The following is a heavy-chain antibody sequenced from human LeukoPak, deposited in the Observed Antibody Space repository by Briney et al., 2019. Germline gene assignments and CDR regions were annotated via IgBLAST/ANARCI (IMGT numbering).Heavy chain of an antibody. J-gene: IGHJ5*02. D-gene: IGHD2-2*01. V-gene: IGHV1-46*01. CDR3: ARDRCSSTSCYGGNWFDP. Sequence: ASVKVSCKASGFTFTSYYMHWVRQAPGQGLEWMGIINPSNGDTSYAQKFQGRVTMTRDTSTSTAYMELRSLRSDDTAVYYCARDRCSSTSCYGGNWFDPWGQGTLVTVSS. CDR2: INPSNGDT. CDR1: GFTFTSYY.